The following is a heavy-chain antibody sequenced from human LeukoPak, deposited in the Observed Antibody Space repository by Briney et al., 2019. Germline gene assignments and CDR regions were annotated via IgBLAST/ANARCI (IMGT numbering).Heavy chain of an antibody. V-gene: IGHV4-59*01. CDR3: ARDNNYGDYVDY. CDR2: IYYSGSS. Sequence: SETLSLTCAVYGGSFSGYYWSWIRQPPGKGLEWIGYIYYSGSSNYNPSLKSRVTISVDTSKNQFSLKLSSVTAADTAVYYCARDNNYGDYVDYWGQGTLVTISS. J-gene: IGHJ4*02. D-gene: IGHD4-17*01. CDR1: GGSFSGYY.